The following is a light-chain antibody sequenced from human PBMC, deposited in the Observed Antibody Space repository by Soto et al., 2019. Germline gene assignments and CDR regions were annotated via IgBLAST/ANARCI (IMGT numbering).Light chain of an antibody. CDR1: SSDVGSYNR. CDR2: EVS. J-gene: IGLJ1*01. CDR3: SSYKSSSTYV. Sequence: QSALTQPPSVSGSPGQSVTISCTETSSDVGSYNRVSWYQQPPGTAPKLMIYEVSNRPSGVPDRFSGSKSGNTASLTISGLQAEDEADYYCSSYKSSSTYVFGTGTKVTVL. V-gene: IGLV2-18*02.